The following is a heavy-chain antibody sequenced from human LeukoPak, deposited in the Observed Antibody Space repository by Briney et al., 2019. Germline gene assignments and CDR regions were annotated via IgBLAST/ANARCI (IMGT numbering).Heavy chain of an antibody. J-gene: IGHJ4*02. D-gene: IGHD1-1*01. CDR1: GGSISSGGYS. CDR2: IYYSGST. Sequence: SETLSLTCTVSGGSISSGGYSWSWIRQHPGKGLEWIGYIYYSGSTYYNPSLKSRVTISVDTSKNQFSLKLSSVTAADTAVYYCAGKTGTFDYWGQGTLVTVSS. CDR3: AGKTGTFDY. V-gene: IGHV4-31*03.